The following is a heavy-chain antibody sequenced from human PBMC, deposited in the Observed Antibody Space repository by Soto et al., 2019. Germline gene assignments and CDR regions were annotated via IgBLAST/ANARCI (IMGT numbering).Heavy chain of an antibody. CDR2: LYFNGGT. J-gene: IGHJ5*02. V-gene: IGHV4-30-4*01. Sequence: QVQLQESGPGPVKPSQTLSLTCNVSGGPINSPDYYWTWIRQSPGKGLEWIGYLYFNGGTQYNPSLRTPISMSLDTSKKHFSLKMRSVTGADTAVYYCARGISKYSSWYEPHTWFDAWGQGALVTVSS. CDR1: GGPINSPDYY. CDR3: ARGISKYSSWYEPHTWFDA. D-gene: IGHD6-13*01.